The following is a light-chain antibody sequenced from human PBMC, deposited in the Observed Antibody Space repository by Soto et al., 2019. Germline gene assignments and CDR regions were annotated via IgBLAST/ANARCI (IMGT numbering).Light chain of an antibody. J-gene: IGLJ3*02. CDR2: DVS. CDR3: SSYTHSTPRA. Sequence: QPASVSGSPGQSITIFCTGTSSDIGRYNYVSWYQHHPGKVPKLMIYDVSNRPSGVSNRFSGSKSGNTASLTISGLQAEDEADYYCSSYTHSTPRAFGGGTKLTVL. CDR1: SSDIGRYNY. V-gene: IGLV2-14*03.